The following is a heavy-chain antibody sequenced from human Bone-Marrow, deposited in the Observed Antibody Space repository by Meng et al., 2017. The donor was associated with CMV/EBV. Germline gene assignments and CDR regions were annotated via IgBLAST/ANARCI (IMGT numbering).Heavy chain of an antibody. V-gene: IGHV3-30*06. CDR3: ARDLSLSGYPSLGFDY. Sequence: GESLKISCAASGFTFSSYGMHWVRQAPGRGLDWVAGISFDGNDVYYADSVTGRFTISRDKSKNTLSLRMHSLTAEDTALYYCARDLSLSGYPSLGFDYWGQGALVTVSS. D-gene: IGHD5-12*01. CDR1: GFTFSSYG. J-gene: IGHJ4*02. CDR2: ISFDGNDV.